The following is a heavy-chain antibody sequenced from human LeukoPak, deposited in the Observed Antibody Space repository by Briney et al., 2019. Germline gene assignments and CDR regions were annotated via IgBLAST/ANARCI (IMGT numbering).Heavy chain of an antibody. CDR1: GYTFTKYD. V-gene: IGHV1-8*03. CDR2: MNPNSGNT. CDR3: AREGSDA. Sequence: ASVKVSCKASGYTFTKYDINWVRQASVQGLEWMGWMNPNSGNTGYAQKFQGRVTITWNTSISTAYMELSSLRSEDTAVYYCAREGSDAWGQGTLVTVSS. J-gene: IGHJ5*02.